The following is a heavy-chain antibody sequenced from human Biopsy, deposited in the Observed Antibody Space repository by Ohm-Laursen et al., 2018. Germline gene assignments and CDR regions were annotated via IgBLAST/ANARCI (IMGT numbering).Heavy chain of an antibody. CDR3: AREIAPWYDSSDYYSFFDY. V-gene: IGHV1-2*02. Sequence: ASVKVSCKASGYTFTGYYIHWVRQAPGQGLEWVGGLNPNNGGTDYAEKFQGRVTMTRDTSINTAYMELGSLRSDDTAVYFCAREIAPWYDSSDYYSFFDYWGQGTLVTVSS. D-gene: IGHD3-22*01. J-gene: IGHJ4*02. CDR2: LNPNNGGT. CDR1: GYTFTGYY.